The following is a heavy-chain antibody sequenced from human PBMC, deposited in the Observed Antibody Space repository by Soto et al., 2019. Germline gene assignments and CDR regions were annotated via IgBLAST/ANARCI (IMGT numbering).Heavy chain of an antibody. CDR2: FDPEDGET. Sequence: ASVKVSCTVSGYTLTELSMHWVRQAPGKGLEWMGGFDPEDGETIYAQKFQGRVTMTEDTSTDTAYMELSSLRSEDTAVYYCATSIVAMPEKNWFDPWGQGTLVTVSS. J-gene: IGHJ5*02. CDR3: ATSIVAMPEKNWFDP. CDR1: GYTLTELS. V-gene: IGHV1-24*01. D-gene: IGHD5-12*01.